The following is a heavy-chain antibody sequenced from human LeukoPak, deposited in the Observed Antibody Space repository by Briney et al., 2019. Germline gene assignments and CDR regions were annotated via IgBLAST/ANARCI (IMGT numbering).Heavy chain of an antibody. CDR1: GGSISSGDYY. D-gene: IGHD3-10*01. V-gene: IGHV4-30-4*01. CDR3: ARGAQFGESSIDY. J-gene: IGHJ4*02. CDR2: IYYSGST. Sequence: SETLSLTCTVSGGSISSGDYYWSWIRQPPGKGLEWIGYIYYSGSTYYNPSLKSRVTISVDTSKNQFSLKLSSVTAADTAVYYCARGAQFGESSIDYWGQGTLVTVSS.